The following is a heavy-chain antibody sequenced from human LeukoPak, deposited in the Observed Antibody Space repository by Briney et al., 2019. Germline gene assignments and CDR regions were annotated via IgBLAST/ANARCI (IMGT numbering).Heavy chain of an antibody. Sequence: GGSLRLSCAASGFTFSNYAMSWVRQAPGKGLEWVSGISAGGGGTYYADSVKGRFTISRDISKSTVSLQMNSLRAEDTAVYYCAKNYYFDYWGQGTLVTVSS. CDR1: GFTFSNYA. D-gene: IGHD3-10*01. V-gene: IGHV3-23*01. CDR3: AKNYYFDY. J-gene: IGHJ4*02. CDR2: ISAGGGGT.